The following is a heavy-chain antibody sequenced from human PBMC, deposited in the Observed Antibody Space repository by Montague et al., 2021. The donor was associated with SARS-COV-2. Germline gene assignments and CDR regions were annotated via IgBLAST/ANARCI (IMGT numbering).Heavy chain of an antibody. Sequence: SETLSLTCTFSGDSISGFYWSWIRQSPGKGPEWIGYIYYTVRTNSWPHLNSRISMSVDTFRNELSLKLSYVTAADTAGYYCARERITIFGVVTWPAYFDYWGQGTLGTVSS. CDR3: ARERITIFGVVTWPAYFDY. CDR2: IYYTVRT. CDR1: GDSISGFY. D-gene: IGHD3-3*01. J-gene: IGHJ4*02. V-gene: IGHV4-59*01.